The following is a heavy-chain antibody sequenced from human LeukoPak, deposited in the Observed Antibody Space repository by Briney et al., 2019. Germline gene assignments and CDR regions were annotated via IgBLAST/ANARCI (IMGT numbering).Heavy chain of an antibody. CDR1: GFTFSSYG. CDR3: ARDKNYYDSSGYFDY. D-gene: IGHD3-22*01. Sequence: GGSLRLSCAASGFTFSSYGMHWVRQAPGKGLEWVAFIRYDGSNKYYADSVKGRFTISRDNSKNTLYLQMNSLRAEDTAVYYCARDKNYYDSSGYFDYWGQGTLVTVSS. CDR2: IRYDGSNK. V-gene: IGHV3-30*02. J-gene: IGHJ4*02.